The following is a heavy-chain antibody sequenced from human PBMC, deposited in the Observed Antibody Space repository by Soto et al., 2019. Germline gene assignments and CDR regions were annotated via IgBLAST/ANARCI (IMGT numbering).Heavy chain of an antibody. CDR1: GYTFTSDY. CDR3: ARVYCSGSSCYGIDS. D-gene: IGHD2-15*01. J-gene: IGHJ4*02. Sequence: VKVSCKASGYTFTSDYMHWVRQAPGQGLEWMGIINPSGGSTSYAQKFQGRVTMTRDTSTSTVYMELISLRSEDTAVYYCARVYCSGSSCYGIDSWGQGAMVAVS. V-gene: IGHV1-46*01. CDR2: INPSGGST.